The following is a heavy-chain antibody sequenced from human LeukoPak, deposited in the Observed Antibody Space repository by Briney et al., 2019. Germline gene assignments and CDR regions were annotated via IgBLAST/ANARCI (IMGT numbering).Heavy chain of an antibody. V-gene: IGHV3-48*01. CDR1: GLTISSYS. CDR3: VKVGYNSGSSFDY. D-gene: IGHD3-10*01. CDR2: ISSSSSTI. J-gene: IGHJ4*02. Sequence: GGSLRLSCAASGLTISSYSMIWVRQASGKGLQWVSYISSSSSTIYYADSVKGRFTISRDNAKNSLYLQMNSLRAEDTAVYYCVKVGYNSGSSFDYWGQGTLVTVSS.